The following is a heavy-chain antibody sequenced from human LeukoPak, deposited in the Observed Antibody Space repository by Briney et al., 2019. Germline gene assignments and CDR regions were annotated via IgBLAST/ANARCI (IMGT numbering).Heavy chain of an antibody. CDR1: GFTFSSFS. CDR3: AELGITMIGGV. CDR2: ISAASAV. D-gene: IGHD3-10*02. Sequence: GGSLRLSCAASGFTFSSFSMNWVRQAPGRGLEWVSYISAASAVYYADSVKGRFTISRDNAKNSLYLQMNSLRAEDTAVYYCAELGITMIGGVWGKGTTVTISS. J-gene: IGHJ6*04. V-gene: IGHV3-48*04.